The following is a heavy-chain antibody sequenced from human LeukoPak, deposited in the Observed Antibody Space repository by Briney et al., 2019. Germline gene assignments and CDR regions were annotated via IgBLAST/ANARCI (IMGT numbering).Heavy chain of an antibody. CDR1: GFTVSSYY. J-gene: IGHJ4*02. Sequence: GGSLRLSCAASGFTVSSYYMAWVRQAPGKGLECVSFIHSDGATKYADSVRGRFIISRDNSKSTLFLQMNSLRAEDTAVYYCAREVWGPEFWGQGTLVTVSS. D-gene: IGHD1-14*01. V-gene: IGHV3-66*01. CDR2: IHSDGAT. CDR3: AREVWGPEF.